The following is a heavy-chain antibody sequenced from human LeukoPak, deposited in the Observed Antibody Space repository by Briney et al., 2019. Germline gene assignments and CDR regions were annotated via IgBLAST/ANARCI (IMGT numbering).Heavy chain of an antibody. CDR3: ARVTYDFWSGYLDY. CDR1: GFSLSTSGMR. D-gene: IGHD3-3*01. Sequence: ESGPTLVNPTQTLTLTCTFSGFSLSTSGMRVSWIRQPPGKALEWLARIDWDDDKFYSTSLKTRLTISKDTSKNQVVLTMTNMDPVDTATYYCARVTYDFWSGYLDYWGQGTLVTVSS. V-gene: IGHV2-70*04. J-gene: IGHJ4*02. CDR2: IDWDDDK.